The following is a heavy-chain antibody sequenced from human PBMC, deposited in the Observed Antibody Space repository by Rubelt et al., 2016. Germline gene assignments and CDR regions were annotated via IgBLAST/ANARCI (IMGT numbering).Heavy chain of an antibody. CDR1: GGSISSSSYY. Sequence: QLQLQESGPGLVKPSETLSLTCTVSGGSISSSSYYWGWIRQPPGKGLEWIGSIYYSGSTYYNPSLKSRVTISVDTSKKQFSLKLSSVTAADTAVYYCARHTSSSGYYPYYFDYWGQGTLVTVSS. D-gene: IGHD3-22*01. J-gene: IGHJ4*02. CDR2: IYYSGST. V-gene: IGHV4-39*01. CDR3: ARHTSSSGYYPYYFDY.